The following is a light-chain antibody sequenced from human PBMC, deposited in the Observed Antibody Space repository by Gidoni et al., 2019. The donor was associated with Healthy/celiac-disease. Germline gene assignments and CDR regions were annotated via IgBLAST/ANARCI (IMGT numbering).Light chain of an antibody. V-gene: IGKV3-11*01. CDR2: DAS. CDR1: QSVSSY. J-gene: IGKJ5*01. CDR3: QQRSNWPIT. Sequence: EIVLTQSPATLSLSPGERATLSCRASQSVSSYLAWYQQKPGQAPRLLIYDASNRATGIPARFRRSGSGTDFTLTISSREPEEFAVYYCQQRSNWPITFGQXTRLEIK.